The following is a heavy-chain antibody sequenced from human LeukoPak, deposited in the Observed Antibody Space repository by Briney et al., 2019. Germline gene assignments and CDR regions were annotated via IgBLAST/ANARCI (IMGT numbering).Heavy chain of an antibody. D-gene: IGHD2-15*01. CDR2: IYYSGST. CDR1: GCSISSSSYY. Sequence: PSETLSLTCTASGCSISSSSYYWGWIRQPPGKGLEWIGSIYYSGSTYYNPSLKSRVTISVDTSKNQFSLKLSSVTAADTAVYYCARTVVDAFDIWGQGTMVTVSS. J-gene: IGHJ3*02. CDR3: ARTVVDAFDI. V-gene: IGHV4-39*01.